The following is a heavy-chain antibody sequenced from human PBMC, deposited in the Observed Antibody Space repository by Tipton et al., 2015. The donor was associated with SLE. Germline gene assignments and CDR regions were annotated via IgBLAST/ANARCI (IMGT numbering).Heavy chain of an antibody. J-gene: IGHJ4*02. CDR1: GGSISSYY. V-gene: IGHV4-59*01. CDR3: ASWSPERTSGWSRFDY. D-gene: IGHD6-19*01. CDR2: IYYSGST. Sequence: LRLFCTVSGGSISSYYWSWIRQPPGKGLEWIGYIYYSGSTNYNPSLKSRVTISVDTSKNQFSLKLSSVTAADTAVYYCASWSPERTSGWSRFDYWGQGTLVTVSS.